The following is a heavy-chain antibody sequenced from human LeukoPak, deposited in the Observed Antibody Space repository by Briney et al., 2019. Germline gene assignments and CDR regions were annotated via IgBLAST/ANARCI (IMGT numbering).Heavy chain of an antibody. CDR1: GFTFSSYA. V-gene: IGHV3-23*01. D-gene: IGHD6-6*01. CDR3: AKVGYSSSSGWFDP. J-gene: IGHJ5*02. CDR2: ISGSGGST. Sequence: GGSLRLSCAASGFTFSSYAMSWVRQALGKGLEWVSAISGSGGSTYYADSVKGRFTISRDNSKNTLYLQMNSLRAEDTAVYYCAKVGYSSSSGWFDPWGQGTLVTVSS.